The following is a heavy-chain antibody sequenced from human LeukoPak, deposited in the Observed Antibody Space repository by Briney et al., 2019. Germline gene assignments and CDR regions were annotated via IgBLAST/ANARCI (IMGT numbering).Heavy chain of an antibody. CDR3: ARDPHEWWSNPYAFDI. J-gene: IGHJ3*02. Sequence: GGSLRLSCAASGFTFSPYAMNWVRQAPGKGLEWVSAISGSGGSTYYADSVRGRFTISRDNSKNTLYLQMNSLRAEDTAVYYCARDPHEWWSNPYAFDIWGQGTMVTVSS. D-gene: IGHD2-15*01. CDR2: ISGSGGST. CDR1: GFTFSPYA. V-gene: IGHV3-23*01.